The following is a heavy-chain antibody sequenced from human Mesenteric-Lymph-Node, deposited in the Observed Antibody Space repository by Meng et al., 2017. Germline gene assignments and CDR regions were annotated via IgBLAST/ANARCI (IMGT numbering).Heavy chain of an antibody. J-gene: IGHJ3*02. CDR1: GYTFSTYA. CDR3: SRAGSTTGNGLDI. CDR2: INAGNGNT. V-gene: IGHV1-3*01. Sequence: ASVKVSCKASGYTFSTYAIHWVRQAPGHRREWMGWINAGNGNTKYTQRFQGTVTISIDTSKSTAYMKVRGLRSEDTAVYYCSRAGSTTGNGLDIWGQGTMVTVSS. D-gene: IGHD1-14*01.